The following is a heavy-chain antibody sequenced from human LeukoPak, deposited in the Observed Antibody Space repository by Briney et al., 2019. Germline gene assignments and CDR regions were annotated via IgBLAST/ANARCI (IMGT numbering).Heavy chain of an antibody. CDR2: ISYDGSNK. Sequence: PGRSLRLSCAASGFTFSTYAMHWVRQAPGKGLEWVAVISYDGSNKYYADSVKGRFTISRDNSKNTLYLQMNSLRAEDTAVYYCARVGTVVHFDYWGQGTLVTVPS. V-gene: IGHV3-30-3*01. CDR3: ARVGTVVHFDY. D-gene: IGHD4-23*01. J-gene: IGHJ4*02. CDR1: GFTFSTYA.